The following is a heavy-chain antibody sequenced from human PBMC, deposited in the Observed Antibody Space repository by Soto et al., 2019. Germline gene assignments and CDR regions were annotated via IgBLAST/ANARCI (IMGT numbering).Heavy chain of an antibody. CDR3: ARLTPVPSWDSSGYSAQNFDY. CDR2: IYYSGST. Sequence: SETLSLTCTVSGGSISSYYWSWIRQPPGKGLEWIGYIYYSGSTNYNPSLKSRVTISVDTSKNQFSLKLSSVTAADTAVYYCARLTPVPSWDSSGYSAQNFDYWGQGTLVTVSS. D-gene: IGHD3-22*01. CDR1: GGSISSYY. J-gene: IGHJ4*02. V-gene: IGHV4-59*08.